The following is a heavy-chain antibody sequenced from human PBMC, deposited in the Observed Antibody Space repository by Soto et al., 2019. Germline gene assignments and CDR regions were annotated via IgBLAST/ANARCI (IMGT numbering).Heavy chain of an antibody. CDR2: ITHSGTT. Sequence: SETLSLTCAVYGGSVRGSFCSWIRQPPGKGLEWIGEITHSGTTSYSPSLESRVTTSIDTSKNQFSLRMSSVTAADTAIYYCARRYCSDSYCSYFDYWGRGTLVTVSS. CDR1: GGSVRGSF. D-gene: IGHD2-15*01. CDR3: ARRYCSDSYCSYFDY. V-gene: IGHV4-34*01. J-gene: IGHJ4*02.